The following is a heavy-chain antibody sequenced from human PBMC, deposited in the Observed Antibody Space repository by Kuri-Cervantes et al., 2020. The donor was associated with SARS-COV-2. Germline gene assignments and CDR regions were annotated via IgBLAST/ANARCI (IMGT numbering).Heavy chain of an antibody. Sequence: SVKVSCKASGCTFSSYAISWVRQAPGQGLEWMGGIIPIFGTANYAQKFQGRVTITADESTSTDYMELSSLRSEDTAVYYCATPERGYSYGGYFDYWGQGTLVTVSS. CDR2: IIPIFGTA. V-gene: IGHV1-69*13. CDR3: ATPERGYSYGGYFDY. D-gene: IGHD5-18*01. CDR1: GCTFSSYA. J-gene: IGHJ4*02.